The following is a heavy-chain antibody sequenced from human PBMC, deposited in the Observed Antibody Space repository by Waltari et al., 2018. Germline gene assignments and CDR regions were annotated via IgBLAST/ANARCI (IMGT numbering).Heavy chain of an antibody. CDR1: GYSISSGYY. Sequence: QVQLQESGPGLVTPSETLSLTCAVSGYSISSGYYWGWIRQPPGKGLEWIGSIYHSGSTYYNPSLKSRVTISVDTSKNQFSLKLSSVTAADTAVYYCAREYCSSTSCYVYYYYYGMDVWGQGTTVTVSS. D-gene: IGHD2-2*01. J-gene: IGHJ6*02. CDR3: AREYCSSTSCYVYYYYYGMDV. V-gene: IGHV4-38-2*02. CDR2: IYHSGST.